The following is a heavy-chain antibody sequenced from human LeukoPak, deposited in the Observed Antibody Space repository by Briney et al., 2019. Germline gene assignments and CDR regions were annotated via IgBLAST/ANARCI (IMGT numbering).Heavy chain of an antibody. CDR2: ISGSGGST. Sequence: GGSLRLSCAASAFTFSNYAVSWVRQAPGKGLEWVSGISGSGGSTDYADSVKGRFTISRDNSKNTLYLQMNSLRAEDTAVYYCAKVGPTYCSGGSCYGRGFDYWGQGTLVTVSS. J-gene: IGHJ4*02. CDR3: AKVGPTYCSGGSCYGRGFDY. D-gene: IGHD2-15*01. V-gene: IGHV3-23*01. CDR1: AFTFSNYA.